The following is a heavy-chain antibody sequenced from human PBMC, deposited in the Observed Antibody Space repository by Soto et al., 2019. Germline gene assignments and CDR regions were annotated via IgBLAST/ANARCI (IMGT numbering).Heavy chain of an antibody. CDR2: IIPIFGTA. D-gene: IGHD6-13*01. Sequence: SVKVSCKASGGTFSSYAISWVRQAPGQGLEWMGGIIPIFGTANYAQKFQGRVTITADESTSTAYMELSSLRSEDTAVYYCARDKTEVAAAGTHVDYWGQGTLVTASS. V-gene: IGHV1-69*13. CDR1: GGTFSSYA. J-gene: IGHJ4*02. CDR3: ARDKTEVAAAGTHVDY.